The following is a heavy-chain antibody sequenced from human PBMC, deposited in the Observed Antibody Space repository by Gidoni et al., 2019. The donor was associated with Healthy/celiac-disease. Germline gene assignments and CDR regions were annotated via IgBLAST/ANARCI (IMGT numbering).Heavy chain of an antibody. D-gene: IGHD3-3*01. CDR2: ISYDGSNK. V-gene: IGHV3-30-3*01. CDR3: ARDDDLSVSDY. J-gene: IGHJ4*02. Sequence: QVQLVESGGGVVQPVGSLRLSCAASGFTLSSYAMHVVRQAPGKGLEWVAVISYDGSNKYYADSVKGRFTISRDNSKNTLYLQMNSLRAEDTAVYYCARDDDLSVSDYWGQGTLVTVSS. CDR1: GFTLSSYA.